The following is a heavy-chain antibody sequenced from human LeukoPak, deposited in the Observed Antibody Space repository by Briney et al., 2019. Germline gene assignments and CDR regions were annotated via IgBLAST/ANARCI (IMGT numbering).Heavy chain of an antibody. CDR2: INHSGST. CDR3: ARAARPAFDI. D-gene: IGHD6-6*01. Sequence: SETLSLTCAVYGGSFSGYYWSWIRQPPGKGLEWIGEINHSGSTNYNPSLKSRVTISVDTSKNQFSLKLSSVTAADTAVYYCARAARPAFDIWGQGTMVTVSS. CDR1: GGSFSGYY. V-gene: IGHV4-34*01. J-gene: IGHJ3*02.